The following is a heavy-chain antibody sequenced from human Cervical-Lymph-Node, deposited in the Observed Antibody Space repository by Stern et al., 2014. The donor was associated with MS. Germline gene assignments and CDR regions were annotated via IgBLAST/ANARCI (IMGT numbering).Heavy chain of an antibody. J-gene: IGHJ6*02. CDR1: GSSFNNGTMC. CDR2: IDWDDAK. D-gene: IGHD3-3*02. CDR3: ARVGGTLLAAGFSYHGLDV. V-gene: IGHV2-70*01. Sequence: QVTLKEYGPALLKPTQTLTLTCTLSGSSFNNGTMCVSRIRQPPGKALEWRVLIDWDDAKYYNPSLQTMLTISNATSPNQAVLILTNVDPVDTATYYCARVGGTLLAAGFSYHGLDVWGQGTPVTVSS.